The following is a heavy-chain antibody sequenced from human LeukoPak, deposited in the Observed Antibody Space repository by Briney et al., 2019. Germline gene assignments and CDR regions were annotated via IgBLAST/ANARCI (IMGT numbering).Heavy chain of an antibody. CDR1: GFTFNSET. CDR3: AELGITMIGGV. Sequence: GGSLRLSCAASGFTFNSETMNWVRQAPGKGLEWVSYISSGGNTTYYADSLKDRFTISRDNAKNSLYLQMNSLRAEDTAVYYCAELGITMIGGVWGKGTTVTISS. D-gene: IGHD3-10*02. J-gene: IGHJ6*04. V-gene: IGHV3-48*03. CDR2: ISSGGNTT.